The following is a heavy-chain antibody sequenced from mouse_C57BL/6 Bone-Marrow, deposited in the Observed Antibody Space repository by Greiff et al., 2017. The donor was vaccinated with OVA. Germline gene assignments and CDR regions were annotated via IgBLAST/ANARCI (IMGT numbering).Heavy chain of an antibody. Sequence: VQLQQPGAELVMPGASVKLSCKASGYTFTSYWMHWVKQRPGQGLEWIGEIDPSDSYTNYNQKFKGKSTLTVDKSSSTAYMQLSSLTSEDSAVYYCAREAYGNYEGYAMDYWGQGTSGTVSS. V-gene: IGHV1-69*01. D-gene: IGHD2-1*01. CDR1: GYTFTSYW. J-gene: IGHJ4*01. CDR2: IDPSDSYT. CDR3: AREAYGNYEGYAMDY.